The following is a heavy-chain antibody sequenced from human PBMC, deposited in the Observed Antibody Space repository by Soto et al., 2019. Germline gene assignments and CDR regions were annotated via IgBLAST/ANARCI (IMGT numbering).Heavy chain of an antibody. D-gene: IGHD3-22*01. J-gene: IGHJ4*02. CDR2: IYYSVST. Sequence: PSETLSLTCTVSGGSISSYYWSWIRQPPGKGLEWIGYIYYSVSTNYNPSLKSRVTISVDTSKNQFSLKLSSVTAADTAVYYCALRSMAVVPEYWGQGTLVTVSS. CDR3: ALRSMAVVPEY. CDR1: GGSISSYY. V-gene: IGHV4-59*08.